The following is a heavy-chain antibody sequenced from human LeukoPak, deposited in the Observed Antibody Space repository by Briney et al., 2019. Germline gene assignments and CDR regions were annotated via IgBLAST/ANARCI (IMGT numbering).Heavy chain of an antibody. CDR3: ARDPPAGSLDY. J-gene: IGHJ4*02. V-gene: IGHV3-48*01. D-gene: IGHD6-25*01. CDR2: ISSSSDTI. Sequence: PGGSLRLSCAASGFTFSYYSMNWVRQAPGKELEWISYISSSSDTIYYADSVKGRFTISRDNAKNSLYLQMSSLGAEDTAVYYCARDPPAGSLDYWGQGTLVPVSS. CDR1: GFTFSYYS.